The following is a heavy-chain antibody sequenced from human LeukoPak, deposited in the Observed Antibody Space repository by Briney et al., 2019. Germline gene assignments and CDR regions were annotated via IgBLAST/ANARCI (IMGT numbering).Heavy chain of an antibody. V-gene: IGHV3-7*04. CDR1: GLTFSNYW. D-gene: IGHD2-2*01. CDR2: IKLDGSEK. J-gene: IGHJ4*02. Sequence: GGSLRISCAAAGLTFSNYWMSWGRQHPGRGPQWVANIKLDGSEKYYVDSVKGRFTISRDNAKNSLYLQMNSLRAEDTAVYYCAREYCSSSRCYLIEKRVDFDFWGLGTLVTVSS. CDR3: AREYCSSSRCYLIEKRVDFDF.